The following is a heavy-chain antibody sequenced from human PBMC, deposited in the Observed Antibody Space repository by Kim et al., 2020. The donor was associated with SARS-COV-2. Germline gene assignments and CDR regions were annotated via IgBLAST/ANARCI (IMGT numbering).Heavy chain of an antibody. D-gene: IGHD3-9*01. Sequence: GGSLRLSCAASGFTFDDYAMHWVRQAPGKGLEWVSGISWNSGSIGYADSVKGRFTISRDNAKNSLYLQMNSLRAEDTALYYCAKDIRYFDWLWAFDIWGQGTMVTVSS. V-gene: IGHV3-9*01. CDR1: GFTFDDYA. J-gene: IGHJ3*02. CDR3: AKDIRYFDWLWAFDI. CDR2: ISWNSGSI.